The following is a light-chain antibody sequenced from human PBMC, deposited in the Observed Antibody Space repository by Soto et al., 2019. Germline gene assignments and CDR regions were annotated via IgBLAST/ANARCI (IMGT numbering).Light chain of an antibody. V-gene: IGKV3-20*01. J-gene: IGKJ2*01. CDR2: GAS. CDR3: QQYVSSPLCA. Sequence: EIVLTQSPGTLSLSPGERATLSCRASQSVSSSYLAWYQQKPGQAPRLLIYGASSRATGIPDRFSGSGSGTDFTLNISRMEPEDFAVYYWQQYVSSPLCAFGQGTNLEIK. CDR1: QSVSSSY.